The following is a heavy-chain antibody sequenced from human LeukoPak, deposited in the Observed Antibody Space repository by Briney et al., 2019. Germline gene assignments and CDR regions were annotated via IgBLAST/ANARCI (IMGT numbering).Heavy chain of an antibody. V-gene: IGHV3-30*02. D-gene: IGHD6-19*01. J-gene: IGHJ4*02. CDR3: AKGGRYSSGWYLFY. CDR2: IRYDGSNT. Sequence: GGSLRLSCAASGFIFSSYGMHWVRQAPGKGLEWVAFIRYDGSNTYYADSVKGRFTISRDNSKNTLYLQMNSLRGEDTAVYYCAKGGRYSSGWYLFYWGQGTLVTVSS. CDR1: GFIFSSYG.